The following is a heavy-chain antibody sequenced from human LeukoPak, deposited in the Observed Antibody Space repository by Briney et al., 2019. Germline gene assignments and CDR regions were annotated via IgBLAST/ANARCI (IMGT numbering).Heavy chain of an antibody. CDR3: ARNMGEFKQDDFDY. CDR1: GGTFSSYA. Sequence: SVKVSCKASGGTFSSYAISWVRQAPGQGLEWMGRIIPIFGTANYAQKFQGRVTITTDESTSTAYMELSSLRAEDTAVYYCARNMGEFKQDDFDYWGQGTLVTVSS. V-gene: IGHV1-69*05. D-gene: IGHD3-16*01. J-gene: IGHJ4*02. CDR2: IIPIFGTA.